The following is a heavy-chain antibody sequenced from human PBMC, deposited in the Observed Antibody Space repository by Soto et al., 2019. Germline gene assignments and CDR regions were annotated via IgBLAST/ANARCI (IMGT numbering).Heavy chain of an antibody. J-gene: IGHJ2*01. CDR1: GGSVSSGSYY. D-gene: IGHD3-22*01. CDR2: IYYSGST. CDR3: ARTTYYYDSGVSWYFDL. V-gene: IGHV4-61*01. Sequence: QVQLQVSGPGLVKPSETLSLTCTVSGGSVSSGSYYWSWIRQPPGKGLEWIGYIYYSGSTNYNPSLKSRVTISVDASKNQFSLRLSSVTAADTAVYYRARTTYYYDSGVSWYFDLWGRGTLVTVSS.